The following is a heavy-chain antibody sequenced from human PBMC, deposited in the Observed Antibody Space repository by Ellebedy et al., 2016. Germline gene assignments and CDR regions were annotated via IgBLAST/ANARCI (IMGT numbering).Heavy chain of an antibody. V-gene: IGHV1-69*13. CDR1: GYSFRSYG. CDR2: IIPMFGTT. D-gene: IGHD3-10*01. CDR3: ARMIRGGNYGMDV. J-gene: IGHJ6*02. Sequence: ASVKVSCKASGYSFRSYGITWVRQAPGQGLEWMGGIIPMFGTTNYAQKFQGRLTITADESTRTAYMELSSLRSEDTAVYYCARMIRGGNYGMDVWGQGTTVTVSS.